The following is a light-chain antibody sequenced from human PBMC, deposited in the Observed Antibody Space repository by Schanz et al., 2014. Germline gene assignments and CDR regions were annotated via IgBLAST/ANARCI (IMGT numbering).Light chain of an antibody. CDR1: SSDVGGYNY. V-gene: IGLV2-14*01. Sequence: QSALTQPASVSGSPGQSITISCTGTSSDVGGYNYVSWYQQNPGKAPKFIIYDVNNRPSGVPDRFSGSKSGNTASLTISGLQAEDEGDYYCNSYTSSSTLRGVFGGGTKLTVL. J-gene: IGLJ3*02. CDR2: DVN. CDR3: NSYTSSSTLRGV.